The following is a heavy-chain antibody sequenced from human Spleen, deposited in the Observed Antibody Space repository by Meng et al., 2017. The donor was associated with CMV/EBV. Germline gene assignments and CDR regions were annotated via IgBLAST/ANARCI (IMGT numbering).Heavy chain of an antibody. CDR2: ISYDGSNK. J-gene: IGHJ3*02. CDR3: ARGVTPGDAFDI. CDR1: GFTFSSYA. Sequence: GGSLRLSCAASGFTFSSYAMHWVRQAPGKGLEWVAVISYDGSNKYYADSVKGRFTISRDNSKNTLYLQMNSLRAEDTAVYYCARGVTPGDAFDIWGQGTMVTVSS. V-gene: IGHV3-30-3*01. D-gene: IGHD4-23*01.